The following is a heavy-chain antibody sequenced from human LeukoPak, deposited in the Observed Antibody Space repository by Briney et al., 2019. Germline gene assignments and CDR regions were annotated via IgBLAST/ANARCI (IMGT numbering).Heavy chain of an antibody. J-gene: IGHJ4*02. CDR1: GGTFSSYA. CDR3: ARNDYPMVKFAY. CDR2: IIPIFGTA. D-gene: IGHD5-18*01. V-gene: IGHV1-69*05. Sequence: SVKVSCKASGGTFSSYAISWVRQAPGQGLEWMGGIIPIFGTANYAQKFQGRVTITTDESTSTAYMELSSLRSEDTAVYYCARNDYPMVKFAYWGQGTLVTVSS.